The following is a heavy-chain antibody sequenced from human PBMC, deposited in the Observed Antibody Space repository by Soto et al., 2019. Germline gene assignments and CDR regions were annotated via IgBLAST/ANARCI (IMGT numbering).Heavy chain of an antibody. CDR2: FIPVYRTL. J-gene: IGHJ4*02. Sequence: QVQLVQSGAEVKKPGSSVKVSCKASGDSCGKSAINWVRQTPGQGREWLGGFIPVYRTLNYAQKFQGRVTITADESTGTAYMTLSSLASDDTAVYYCATGVIWIGYFTVDSWGQGTRVTVSS. V-gene: IGHV1-69*01. CDR1: GDSCGKSA. D-gene: IGHD3-3*01. CDR3: ATGVIWIGYFTVDS.